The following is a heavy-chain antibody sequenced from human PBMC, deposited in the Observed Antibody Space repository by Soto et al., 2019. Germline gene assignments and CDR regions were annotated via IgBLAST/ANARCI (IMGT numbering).Heavy chain of an antibody. CDR2: IYYSGST. J-gene: IGHJ4*02. CDR3: ARASYGGNFFDY. CDR1: RGAIGSGNYY. D-gene: IGHD4-17*01. V-gene: IGHV4-30-4*01. Sequence: TQSLTCTVSRGAIGSGNYYWSWIRKPPGKGLEWIGYIYYSGSTYYNPSLKGRVTISVDTSKNQFSLKLSSVTAADTAVYYCARASYGGNFFDYWGQGTLVIVS.